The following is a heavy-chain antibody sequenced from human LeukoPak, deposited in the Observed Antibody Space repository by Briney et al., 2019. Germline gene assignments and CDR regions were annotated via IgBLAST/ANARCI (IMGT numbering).Heavy chain of an antibody. CDR3: ARGYGDNSTFDY. J-gene: IGHJ4*02. V-gene: IGHV2-5*02. CDR2: IYWDDDK. D-gene: IGHD4-23*01. CDR1: GFSLSTTGVG. Sequence: SGPTLVKPTQTLTLTCTFSGFSLSTTGVGVGWIRQPPGKALECLALIYWDDDKRYSPSLKSRLTITKDTSKNQVVHTMTNMDPVDTTTYYCARGYGDNSTFDYWGQGTLVTVSS.